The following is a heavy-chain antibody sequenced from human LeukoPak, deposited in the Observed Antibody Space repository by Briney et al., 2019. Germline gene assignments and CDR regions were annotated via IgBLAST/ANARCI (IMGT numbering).Heavy chain of an antibody. J-gene: IGHJ6*03. Sequence: SETLSLTCTVSGGSISSYYWSWIRQPPGKGLEWIGYIYYSGSANYNPSLKSRVTISVDTSKNQFSLKLSSVTAADTAVYYCARVEEGYGSGRRENYYYYYMDVWGKGTTVTISS. D-gene: IGHD3-10*01. CDR3: ARVEEGYGSGRRENYYYYYMDV. CDR2: IYYSGSA. V-gene: IGHV4-59*01. CDR1: GGSISSYY.